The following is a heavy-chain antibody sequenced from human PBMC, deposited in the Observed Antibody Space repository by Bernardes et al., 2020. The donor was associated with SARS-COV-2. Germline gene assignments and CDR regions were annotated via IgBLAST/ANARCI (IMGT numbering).Heavy chain of an antibody. CDR2: INAGNGNT. D-gene: IGHD6-13*01. CDR1: GYTFTSYA. J-gene: IGHJ5*02. Sequence: ASVKVSCMASGYTFTSYAMHWVRQAPGQRLEWMGWINAGNGNTKYSQKFQGRVTITRDTSASTAYMELSSLRSEDTAVYYCARDLGYSSSWPNWFDPWGQGTLVTVSS. V-gene: IGHV1-3*01. CDR3: ARDLGYSSSWPNWFDP.